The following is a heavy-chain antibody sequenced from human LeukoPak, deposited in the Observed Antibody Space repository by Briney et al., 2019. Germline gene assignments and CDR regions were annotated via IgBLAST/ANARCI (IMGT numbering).Heavy chain of an antibody. V-gene: IGHV4-39*03. CDR2: ISHTGST. J-gene: IGHJ6*03. Sequence: SETLSLTCTVSGGSISSSSYYWGWIRQPPGKGLEWIGSISHTGSTYHNPSLKSRVIISVDMSKNQFSLRLTSVTAADTAVYYCVLLWFGEKYYMDVWGKGTTVTVSS. CDR3: VLLWFGEKYYMDV. D-gene: IGHD3-10*01. CDR1: GGSISSSSYY.